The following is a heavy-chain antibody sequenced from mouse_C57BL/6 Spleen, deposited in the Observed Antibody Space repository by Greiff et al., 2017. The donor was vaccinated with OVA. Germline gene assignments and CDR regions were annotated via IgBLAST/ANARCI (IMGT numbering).Heavy chain of an antibody. CDR1: GYAFSSSW. J-gene: IGHJ2*01. D-gene: IGHD4-1*02. V-gene: IGHV1-82*01. CDR2: IYPGDGDT. CDR3: ARSTGTSKVNY. Sequence: VQLQQSGPELVKPGASVKISCKASGYAFSSSWMNWVKQRPGKGLEWIGRIYPGDGDTNYNGKFKGKATLTADKSSSTAYMQLSSLTSEDSAVYFCARSTGTSKVNYWGQGTTLTVSS.